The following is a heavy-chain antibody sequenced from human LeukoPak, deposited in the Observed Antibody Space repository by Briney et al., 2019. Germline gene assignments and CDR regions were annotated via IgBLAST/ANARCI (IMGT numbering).Heavy chain of an antibody. V-gene: IGHV4-38-2*02. D-gene: IGHD3-3*01. CDR3: ARGFPIFGVVTSPNWLDP. CDR1: GYSISSGYY. Sequence: SETLSLTCTVSGYSISSGYYWGWIRQPPGKGLEWIGSIYHSGSTYYNPSLKSRVTISVDTSKNQFSLKLSSVTAADTAVYYCARGFPIFGVVTSPNWLDPWGQGTLVTVSS. CDR2: IYHSGST. J-gene: IGHJ5*02.